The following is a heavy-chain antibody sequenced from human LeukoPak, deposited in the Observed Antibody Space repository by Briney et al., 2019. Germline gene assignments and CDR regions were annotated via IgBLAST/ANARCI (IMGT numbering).Heavy chain of an antibody. V-gene: IGHV1-3*01. CDR3: ARGRFGYCRGGSFYYFDY. J-gene: IGHJ4*02. CDR2: INAGNGNT. Sequence: ASVKVSCKASGYTFTSYAMHWVRQAPGQRLEWMGWINAGNGNTKYSQKFQGRVTITRDTSASTAYMELSSLRSEVTAVYYCARGRFGYCRGGSFYYFDYWGQGPLVAVSS. CDR1: GYTFTSYA. D-gene: IGHD2-15*01.